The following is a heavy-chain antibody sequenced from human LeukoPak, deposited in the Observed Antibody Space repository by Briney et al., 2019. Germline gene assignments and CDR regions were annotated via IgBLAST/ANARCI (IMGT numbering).Heavy chain of an antibody. CDR2: ISYDGSNK. D-gene: IGHD2-8*01. CDR3: ASTNGGLDY. Sequence: GGSLRLSCAASGFTFSSYAMHWVRQAPGKGLEWVAVISYDGSNKYYADSVKGRFTISRDDSKSTLYLQMNSLRAEDTALYYCASTNGGLDYWGQGTLVTVSS. CDR1: GFTFSSYA. J-gene: IGHJ4*02. V-gene: IGHV3-30*14.